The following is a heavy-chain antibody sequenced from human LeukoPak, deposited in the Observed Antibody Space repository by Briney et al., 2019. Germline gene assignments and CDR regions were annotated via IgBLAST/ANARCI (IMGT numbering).Heavy chain of an antibody. D-gene: IGHD2-2*01. CDR1: GFTFSSDA. J-gene: IGHJ6*02. V-gene: IGHV3-23*01. CDR3: AKDPGYCSVTICPNYYYYGMDV. CDR2: ISGSGGST. Sequence: GGSLRLSCAASGFTFSSDAMSWVRPAPGKGLEWVSSISGSGGSTHYADSVKGRFTISRDNSKNTLYLQMNSLRAEDTAVYYCAKDPGYCSVTICPNYYYYGMDVWGQGTTVTVSS.